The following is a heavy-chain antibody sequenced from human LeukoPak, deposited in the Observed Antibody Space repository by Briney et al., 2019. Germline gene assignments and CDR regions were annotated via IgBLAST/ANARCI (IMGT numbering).Heavy chain of an antibody. Sequence: GGFLRLSCAASGFTFSNAWMTWVRQGPGEGLEWVGRIKGKNEGEATDFAAPVKGRFTISRDDPTNTLYLRMNSLKTEDTAMYYCTRDLGSSQWGQGTLVIVSS. CDR2: IKGKNEGEAT. V-gene: IGHV3-15*01. CDR1: GFTFSNAW. J-gene: IGHJ4*02. D-gene: IGHD3-10*01. CDR3: TRDLGSSQ.